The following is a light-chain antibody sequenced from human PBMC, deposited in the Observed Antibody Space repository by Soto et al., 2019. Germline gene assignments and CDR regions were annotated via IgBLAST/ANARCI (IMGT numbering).Light chain of an antibody. CDR1: ESVNRF. V-gene: IGKV1-5*03. CDR3: QQYNNFPS. CDR2: EAS. J-gene: IGKJ1*01. Sequence: DVQMTQSPSTLSASVGDRVTITCRASESVNRFLAWYQQQPGKAPKLLIYEASRLESGVPSRFSGSGYGTDFTLTISSLLPDDFATYYCQQYNNFPSFGQGTKV.